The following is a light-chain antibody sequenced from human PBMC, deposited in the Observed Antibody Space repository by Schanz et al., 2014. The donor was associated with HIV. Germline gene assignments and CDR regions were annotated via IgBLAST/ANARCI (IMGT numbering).Light chain of an antibody. Sequence: QLVLTQSPSASASLGASVKLTCTLSSGHSSYAIAWHQQQPDKGPRYLMKLNSDGSHNKGDGIPDRFSGTSSGAERYLTISSLQSEDEADYYCQTWATGIVVFGGGTKLTVL. CDR3: QTWATGIVV. J-gene: IGLJ2*01. CDR2: LNSDGSH. V-gene: IGLV4-69*01. CDR1: SGHSSYA.